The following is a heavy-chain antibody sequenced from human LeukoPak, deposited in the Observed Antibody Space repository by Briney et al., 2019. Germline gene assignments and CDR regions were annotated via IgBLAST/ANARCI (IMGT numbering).Heavy chain of an antibody. CDR2: INPNSGGT. CDR3: ARDLYIAVAGGFDY. D-gene: IGHD6-19*01. Sequence: ASVKVSCKASGYTFTGYYMHWVRQAPGKGLEWMGWINPNSGGTNYAQKFQGRVTMTRDTSISTAYMELSRLRSDDTAVYYCARDLYIAVAGGFDYWGQGTLVTVSS. CDR1: GYTFTGYY. V-gene: IGHV1-2*02. J-gene: IGHJ4*02.